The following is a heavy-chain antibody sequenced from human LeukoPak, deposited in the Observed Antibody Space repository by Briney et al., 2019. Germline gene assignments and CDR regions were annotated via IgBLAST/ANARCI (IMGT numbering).Heavy chain of an antibody. Sequence: PSETLSLTCAVYGGSFSGYYWSWTRQPPGKGLEWIGEINHSGSTNYNPSLKSRVTISVDTSKNQFSLKLSSVTAADTAVYYCARPTVTTGWFDPWGQGTLVTVSS. J-gene: IGHJ5*02. V-gene: IGHV4-34*01. CDR1: GGSFSGYY. CDR3: ARPTVTTGWFDP. D-gene: IGHD4-17*01. CDR2: INHSGST.